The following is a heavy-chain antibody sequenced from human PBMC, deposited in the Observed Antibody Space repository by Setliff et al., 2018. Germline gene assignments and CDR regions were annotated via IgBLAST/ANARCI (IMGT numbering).Heavy chain of an antibody. Sequence: PSETLSLTCAVSGYSISSGYYWGWIRQAPGKGLEWIASIYRSGSTYYNPSLKSRVTISVDKSKNQFSLKLRSVTAADTAVYYCARDLTYYDFWSGYYSPRAFDIWGQGTMVTVSS. CDR3: ARDLTYYDFWSGYYSPRAFDI. V-gene: IGHV4-38-2*02. J-gene: IGHJ3*02. CDR2: IYRSGST. CDR1: GYSISSGYY. D-gene: IGHD3-3*01.